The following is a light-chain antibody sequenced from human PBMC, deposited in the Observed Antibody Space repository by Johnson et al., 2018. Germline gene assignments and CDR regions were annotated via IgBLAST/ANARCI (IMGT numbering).Light chain of an antibody. CDR2: ENN. CDR3: GKWASSLSAGNV. CDR1: SSNIGNNY. V-gene: IGLV1-51*02. Sequence: QSVLTQPPSVSAAPGQKVTISCSGSSSNIGNNYVSWYQQLPGTAPKLLIYENNKRPSGIPDRFSGSKSGTSATLGITGLQTGDEADYYCGKWASSLSAGNVFGTGTKVTVL. J-gene: IGLJ1*01.